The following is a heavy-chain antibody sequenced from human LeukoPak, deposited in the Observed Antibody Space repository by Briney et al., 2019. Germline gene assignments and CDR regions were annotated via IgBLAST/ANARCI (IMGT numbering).Heavy chain of an antibody. Sequence: PGGSLRLSCAASGFTFSSYWMSWVRQAPGKGLEWVSYISSSGSTIYYADSVKGRFTISRDNAKNSLYLQMNSLRAEDTAVYYCARDSLVVRGYIDYWGQGTLVTVSS. J-gene: IGHJ4*02. CDR3: ARDSLVVRGYIDY. V-gene: IGHV3-48*04. CDR1: GFTFSSYW. CDR2: ISSSGSTI. D-gene: IGHD3-10*01.